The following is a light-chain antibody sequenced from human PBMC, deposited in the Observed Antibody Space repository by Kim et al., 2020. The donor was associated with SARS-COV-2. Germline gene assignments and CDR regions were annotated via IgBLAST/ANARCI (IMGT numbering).Light chain of an antibody. J-gene: IGKJ4*01. V-gene: IGKV3-15*01. Sequence: VSPGERITLSCKANQSISDKLAWYQQKPGQTPRLVIYGASTRATGIPARFSGSGSGTEFTLDISGLQSEDFAVYYCQQYYNWPPVTFGGGTKLEI. CDR3: QQYYNWPPVT. CDR1: QSISDK. CDR2: GAS.